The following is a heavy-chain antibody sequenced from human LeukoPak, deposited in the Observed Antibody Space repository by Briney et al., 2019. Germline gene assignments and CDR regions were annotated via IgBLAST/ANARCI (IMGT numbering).Heavy chain of an antibody. CDR1: GDRVSNNSAA. D-gene: IGHD6-13*01. CDR2: TYYRSKWYD. Sequence: SQTLSLTCVISGDRVSNNSAAWNWNRQSPSRGLEWLGRTYYRSKWYDSYSVSVKSRITINPDTSKNQFSLHLNSVTPEDTAVYYCARETSGSWYAYWGQGILVTVSS. J-gene: IGHJ4*02. CDR3: ARETSGSWYAY. V-gene: IGHV6-1*01.